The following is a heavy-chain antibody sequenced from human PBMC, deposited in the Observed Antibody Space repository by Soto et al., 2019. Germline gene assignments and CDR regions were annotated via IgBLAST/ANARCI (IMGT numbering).Heavy chain of an antibody. CDR1: GYTFTTYY. D-gene: IGHD6-6*01. J-gene: IGHJ6*02. V-gene: IGHV1-46*01. CDR3: ARDPNFSLTVHYYGMDV. Sequence: QVQLMQSGAEVKKPGASVKVSCKASGYTFTTYYIHWVRQAPGQVLEWMGIINPIGGSATSGGSASYARKFQGRVALTRDTSTSTVYMEVSSLTSEDTAVYYCARDPNFSLTVHYYGMDVWGQGTTVTVSS. CDR2: INPIGGSATSGGSA.